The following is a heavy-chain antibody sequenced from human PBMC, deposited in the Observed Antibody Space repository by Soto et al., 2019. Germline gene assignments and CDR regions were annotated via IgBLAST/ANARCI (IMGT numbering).Heavy chain of an antibody. CDR3: AKGAVARTTTSYYYYGIDV. D-gene: IGHD6-19*01. J-gene: IGHJ6*02. Sequence: QVQLLQSGAEVKKPGSSVRVSCEASGGTFRTYAISWVRQAPGQGLEWMGEIIPIFGTANYAQKFQGRVTTTADESTTTVDMDVRSLRSEDTAVYYCAKGAVARTTTSYYYYGIDVWGQGTTVTVPS. V-gene: IGHV1-69*12. CDR2: IIPIFGTA. CDR1: GGTFRTYA.